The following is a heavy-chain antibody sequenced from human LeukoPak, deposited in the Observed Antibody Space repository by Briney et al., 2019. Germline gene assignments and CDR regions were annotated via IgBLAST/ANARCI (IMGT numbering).Heavy chain of an antibody. D-gene: IGHD7-27*01. V-gene: IGHV3-33*01. J-gene: IGHJ3*02. Sequence: GGSLRLSCAVSGFSFRSYGMHWVRQAPGKGLEWVAVIWYDGSNKYYADSVEGRFIISRDNAKNSLYLQMNSLRTEDTAIYYCARERPGEDTFDIWGQGTMVTVSS. CDR1: GFSFRSYG. CDR2: IWYDGSNK. CDR3: ARERPGEDTFDI.